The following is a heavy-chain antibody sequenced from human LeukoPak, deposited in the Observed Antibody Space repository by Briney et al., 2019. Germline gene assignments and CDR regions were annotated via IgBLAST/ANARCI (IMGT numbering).Heavy chain of an antibody. CDR3: ARGRGYSSGWGH. V-gene: IGHV4-39*07. Sequence: SETLSLTCTVSGGSISSSSYYWGWIRQPPGKGLEWIGSIYYSGSTYYNPSLKSRVTISVDTSKNQFSLKLSSVTAADTAVYYCARGRGYSSGWGHWGQGTLVTVSS. D-gene: IGHD6-19*01. J-gene: IGHJ4*02. CDR2: IYYSGST. CDR1: GGSISSSSYY.